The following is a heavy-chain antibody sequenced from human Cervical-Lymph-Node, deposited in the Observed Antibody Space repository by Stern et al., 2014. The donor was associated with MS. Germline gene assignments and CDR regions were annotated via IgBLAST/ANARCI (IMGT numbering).Heavy chain of an antibody. D-gene: IGHD6-13*01. J-gene: IGHJ5*02. CDR3: ALSSETSDRWYSLGYDL. Sequence: VQLVQSGAEVTKPGSSVKLSCKASGGTFSKFPSSWVRQAPGQGLEWMGGIFPVFGTPTYAQEFRCMVTITADVSTSTVYMELSSLRSDDTAVYYCALSSETSDRWYSLGYDLWGQGTLVTVSS. CDR1: GGTFSKFP. CDR2: IFPVFGTP. V-gene: IGHV1-69*12.